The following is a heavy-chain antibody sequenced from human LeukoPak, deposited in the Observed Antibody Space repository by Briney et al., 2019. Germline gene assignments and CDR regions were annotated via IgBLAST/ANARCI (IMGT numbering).Heavy chain of an antibody. D-gene: IGHD6-19*01. J-gene: IGHJ4*02. V-gene: IGHV4-34*01. CDR1: GGSFSGYY. CDR2: INHGGST. CDR3: ARDSSGWYYDY. Sequence: SETLSLTCAVYGGSFSGYYWSWIRQPPGKGLEWIGEINHGGSTNYNPSLKSRVTISVDTSKNQFSLKLSSVTAADTAVYYCARDSSGWYYDYWGQGTLVTVSS.